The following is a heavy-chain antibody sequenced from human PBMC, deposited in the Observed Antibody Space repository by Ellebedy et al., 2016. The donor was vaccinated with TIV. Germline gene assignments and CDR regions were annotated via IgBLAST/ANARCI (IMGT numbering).Heavy chain of an antibody. V-gene: IGHV3-30*18. CDR2: ISFDANDK. D-gene: IGHD2-2*01. CDR3: AKREMIRDTIGAPVPAPLFDL. CDR1: GFTFSRYG. J-gene: IGHJ4*02. Sequence: GESLKISCAASGFTFSRYGMHWVRQAPGKGLEWVALISFDANDKYYADSVKGRFTISRDNSKNTLYLQMNSLRAEDTALYFCAKREMIRDTIGAPVPAPLFDLWGQGTLVTVSS.